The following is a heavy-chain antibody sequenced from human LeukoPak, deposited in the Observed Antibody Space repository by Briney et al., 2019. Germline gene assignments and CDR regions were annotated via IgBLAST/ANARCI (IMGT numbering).Heavy chain of an antibody. CDR3: AKGYYYDSSGYFDY. D-gene: IGHD3-22*01. CDR2: IIGSGGST. Sequence: PGGSLRLSCAASGFTFSSYAMSWVRQAPGKGLEWVSAIIGSGGSTYYADSVKGRFTISRDNYKNTLYLQMNSLRAEDTAVYYCAKGYYYDSSGYFDYWGQGTLVTVSS. CDR1: GFTFSSYA. V-gene: IGHV3-23*01. J-gene: IGHJ4*02.